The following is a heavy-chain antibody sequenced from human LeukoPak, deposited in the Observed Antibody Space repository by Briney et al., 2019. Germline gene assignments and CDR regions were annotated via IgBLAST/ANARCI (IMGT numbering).Heavy chain of an antibody. J-gene: IGHJ6*02. CDR3: ARVGLGYCSSTSCYMNYGMDV. D-gene: IGHD2-2*02. Sequence: SETLSLTCTVSGGSISSGGYYWSWIRQHPGKGLEGIGYIYYSGSTYYNPSLKSRVTISVDTSKNQFSLKLSSVTAAATAEYYCARVGLGYCSSTSCYMNYGMDVWGQGTTVTVSS. CDR1: GGSISSGGYY. V-gene: IGHV4-31*03. CDR2: IYYSGST.